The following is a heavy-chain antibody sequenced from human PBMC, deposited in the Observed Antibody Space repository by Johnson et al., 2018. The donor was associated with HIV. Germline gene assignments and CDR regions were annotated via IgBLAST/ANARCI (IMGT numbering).Heavy chain of an antibody. V-gene: IGHV3-66*01. Sequence: EQLVESGGGLVQPGGSLSLSCAASGFTVSSNYMSWVRQAPGKGLEWVSVIYSGGSTYYADSVKGRFTISRDNSKNTLYLQMNSLRAEDTAVYYCMLRTHAEKAFDIWGQGTMVTVSS. CDR2: IYSGGST. CDR3: MLRTHAEKAFDI. J-gene: IGHJ3*02. D-gene: IGHD2-8*01. CDR1: GFTVSSNY.